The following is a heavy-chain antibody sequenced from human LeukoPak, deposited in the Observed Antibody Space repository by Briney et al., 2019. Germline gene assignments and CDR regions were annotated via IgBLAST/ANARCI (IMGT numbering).Heavy chain of an antibody. V-gene: IGHV3-53*01. D-gene: IGHD6-19*01. J-gene: IGHJ4*02. CDR1: GFTVSSNY. CDR3: ARGSYSSGWTLDY. Sequence: GSLRLSCAASGFTVSSNYMSWVRQAPGKGLEWVSVIYSGGSTYYADSVKGRFTISRDNSKNTLYLQMNSLRAEDTAVYYCARGSYSSGWTLDYWGQGTLVTVSS. CDR2: IYSGGST.